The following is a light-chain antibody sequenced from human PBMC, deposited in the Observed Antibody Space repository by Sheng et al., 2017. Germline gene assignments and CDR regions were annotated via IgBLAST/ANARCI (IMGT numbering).Light chain of an antibody. CDR2: DTD. CDR3: GTWDNSLSRGV. Sequence: QSVLTQPPSVSAAPGQKVTISCSGSSSNIGRDYVSWYQQLPGTAPRLLIYDTDKRPSGIPDRFSGSKSGTSATLGITGLQTGDEADYYCGTWDNSLSRGVFGGGTKLTVL. V-gene: IGLV1-51*01. CDR1: SSNIGRDY. J-gene: IGLJ2*01.